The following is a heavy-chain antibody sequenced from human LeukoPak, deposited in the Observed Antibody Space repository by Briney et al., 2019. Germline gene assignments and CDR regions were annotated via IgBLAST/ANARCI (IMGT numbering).Heavy chain of an antibody. V-gene: IGHV4-34*01. D-gene: IGHD3-22*01. J-gene: IGHJ3*02. CDR2: INHSGST. CDR3: ARGNTYYYDSRINAFDI. Sequence: SETLSLTCAVYGGSFSGYYWSWIRQPPGKGLEWIGEINHSGSTNYNPSLKSRVTISVDTSKNQFSLKLSSVTAADTAVYYCARGNTYYYDSRINAFDIWGQGTMVTVSS. CDR1: GGSFSGYY.